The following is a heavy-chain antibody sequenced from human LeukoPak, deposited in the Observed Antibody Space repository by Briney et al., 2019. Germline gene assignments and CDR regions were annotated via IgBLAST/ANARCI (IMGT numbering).Heavy chain of an antibody. CDR3: AKNPLVSGTIYFDS. CDR1: GFTFSSYE. J-gene: IGHJ4*02. Sequence: GGSLRLSCAASGFTFSSYEMNWVRQAPGKGLEWVSYISSSGSTIYYADSVKGRFTISRDNAKNSLYLQMNSLRAEDTAIYYCAKNPLVSGTIYFDSWGQGTLLTVSS. D-gene: IGHD6-19*01. CDR2: ISSSGSTI. V-gene: IGHV3-48*03.